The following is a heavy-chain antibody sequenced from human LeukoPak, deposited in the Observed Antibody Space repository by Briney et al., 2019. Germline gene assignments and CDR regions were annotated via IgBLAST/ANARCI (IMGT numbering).Heavy chain of an antibody. D-gene: IGHD2-2*01. CDR3: ARVGQYQLPPYFDY. CDR2: ISSSGSTI. CDR1: GFTFSDYY. V-gene: IGHV3-11*01. Sequence: PGGSLRLSCAASGFTFSDYYMSWIRKAPGKGLEWVSYISSSGSTIYYADSVKGRFTISRDNAKNSLYLQMNSLRAEDTAVYYCARVGQYQLPPYFDYWGQGTLVTVSS. J-gene: IGHJ4*02.